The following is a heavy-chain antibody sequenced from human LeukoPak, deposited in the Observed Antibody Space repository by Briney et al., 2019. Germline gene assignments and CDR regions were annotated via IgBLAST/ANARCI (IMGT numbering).Heavy chain of an antibody. D-gene: IGHD6-19*01. J-gene: IGHJ4*02. CDR2: ISGSGGST. Sequence: GGSLRLSCAASGFTFSSYAMSWVRQAPGKGLEWVSAISGSGGSTYYADSVKGRFTISRDNSKNTLYLQMNSLRAEDTAVYYCAKSPLSLAVAVYHFEHLGQGTLVNGSS. V-gene: IGHV3-23*01. CDR3: AKSPLSLAVAVYHFEH. CDR1: GFTFSSYA.